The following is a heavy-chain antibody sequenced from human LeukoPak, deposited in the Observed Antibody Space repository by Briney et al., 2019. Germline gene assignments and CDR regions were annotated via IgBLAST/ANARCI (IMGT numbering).Heavy chain of an antibody. D-gene: IGHD3-22*01. CDR2: ISSSSSTI. J-gene: IGHJ6*02. CDR1: GFTFSSYS. CDR3: ARDPPYYYDSSGYYFWRFYYYGMDV. V-gene: IGHV3-48*02. Sequence: GGSLRLSCAASGFTFSSYSMNWVRQAPGKGLEWVSYISSSSSTIYYADSVKGRFTISRDNAKNSLYLQMNSLRDEDTAVYYCARDPPYYYDSSGYYFWRFYYYGMDVWGQGTTVTVSS.